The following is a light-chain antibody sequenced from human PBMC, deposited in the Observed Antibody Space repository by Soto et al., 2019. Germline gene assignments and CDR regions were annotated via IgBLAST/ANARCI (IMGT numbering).Light chain of an antibody. CDR3: GSYTTSNTLV. V-gene: IGLV2-14*03. CDR2: DVT. CDR1: SSDVGAYNY. J-gene: IGLJ1*01. Sequence: QSALTQPASVSGSPGQSITISCTGTSSDVGAYNYVSWYQHHPGKAPKLMIYDVTTRPSGVSNRFSASKSGNTASLTISRLQAEDEADYYCGSYTTSNTLVFGTGTKVTVL.